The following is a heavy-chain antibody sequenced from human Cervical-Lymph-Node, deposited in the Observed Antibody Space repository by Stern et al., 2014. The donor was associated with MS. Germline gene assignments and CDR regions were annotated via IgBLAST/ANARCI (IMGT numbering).Heavy chain of an antibody. D-gene: IGHD4-17*01. CDR2: IYPHDSDT. V-gene: IGHV5-51*01. CDR1: GFSFTNYY. J-gene: IGHJ1*01. CDR3: AKTVGSVTMGFRH. Sequence: EVQLVESGAEVKKPGESLKISCKGSGFSFTNYYIGWVRQMPGKGLEWMGIIYPHDSDTRYSPSFQGQVTISVDKSISTAYLQWTSLKASDTAMYYCAKTVGSVTMGFRHWGQGTLVTVSS.